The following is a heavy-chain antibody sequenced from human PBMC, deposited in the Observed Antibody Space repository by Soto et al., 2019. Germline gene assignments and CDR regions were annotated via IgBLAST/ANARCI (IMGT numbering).Heavy chain of an antibody. Sequence: PGGSLRLSCAASGLTLSTSSMNWVRQAPGKGLEWISYISSSGSTIYYADSVKGRFTISRDNAKNSLYLQMNSLRAEDTAVYYCARDSSYYYYMDVWGKGTTVTVSS. J-gene: IGHJ6*03. CDR2: ISSSGSTI. V-gene: IGHV3-48*04. D-gene: IGHD6-6*01. CDR3: ARDSSYYYYMDV. CDR1: GLTLSTSS.